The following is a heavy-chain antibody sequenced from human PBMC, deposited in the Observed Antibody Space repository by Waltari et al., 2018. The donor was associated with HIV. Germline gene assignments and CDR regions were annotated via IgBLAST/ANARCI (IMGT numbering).Heavy chain of an antibody. CDR1: GFRLDNYN. V-gene: IGHV3-48*01. Sequence: EVPLVESGGGLVQPGGSLRLSCAVSGFRLDNYNMNWVRQAPGKGLEGVSSMRSGTPAIYYADFVKGRFTNARDSAKNSLFLQMNSLRAEDTAVYYCARGKGSYGAFDIWGQGTMVTVSS. CDR2: MRSGTPAI. J-gene: IGHJ3*02. CDR3: ARGKGSYGAFDI. D-gene: IGHD1-26*01.